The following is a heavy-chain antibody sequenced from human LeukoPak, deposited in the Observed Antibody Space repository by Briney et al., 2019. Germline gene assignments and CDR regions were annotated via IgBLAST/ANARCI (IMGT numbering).Heavy chain of an antibody. CDR1: GFTFSSYE. V-gene: IGHV3-48*03. Sequence: GGSLRLSCAASGFTFSSYEMNWVRQAPGKGLEWVSYISSSVSTIYYADSVKGRFTISRDNAKNSLYLQMNSLRAEDTAVYYCGRELGGGYFDYWGQGTLVTVSS. D-gene: IGHD3-16*01. CDR2: ISSSVSTI. CDR3: GRELGGGYFDY. J-gene: IGHJ4*02.